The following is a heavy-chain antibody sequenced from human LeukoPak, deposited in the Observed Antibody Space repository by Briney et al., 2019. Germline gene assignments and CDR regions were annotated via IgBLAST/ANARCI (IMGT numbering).Heavy chain of an antibody. V-gene: IGHV3-23*01. CDR1: GFTFSSYA. D-gene: IGHD4/OR15-4a*01. Sequence: GGSLRLSCAASGFTFSSYAMSWVRQAPGKGLEWVSAISGSGGSTYYADSVKGRFTVSRDNAKKSVYLQLNSLRVEDTAVYYRARGNNGAFDYWGQGSLVTVSS. CDR2: ISGSGGST. J-gene: IGHJ4*02. CDR3: ARGNNGAFDY.